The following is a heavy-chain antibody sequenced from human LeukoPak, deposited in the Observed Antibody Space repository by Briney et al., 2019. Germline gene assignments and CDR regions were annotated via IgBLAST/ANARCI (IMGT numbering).Heavy chain of an antibody. CDR2: ISSSSTYI. CDR1: GFTFSSYN. V-gene: IGHV3-21*01. D-gene: IGHD6-19*01. Sequence: GGSLRLSCAASGFTFSSYNMHWVRQAPGKGLEWVSSISSSSTYIYYADSLKGRFTISRDNAKNSLYLQMNSLRAEDTALYFCARDPFSSGSDGLDVRGQGTTVTVSS. J-gene: IGHJ6*02. CDR3: ARDPFSSGSDGLDV.